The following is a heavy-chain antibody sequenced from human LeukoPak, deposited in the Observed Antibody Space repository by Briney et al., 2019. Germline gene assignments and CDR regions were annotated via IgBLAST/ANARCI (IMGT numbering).Heavy chain of an antibody. CDR3: ARDQEVVVTAILNAFDI. J-gene: IGHJ3*02. CDR1: GYTFTSYG. D-gene: IGHD2-21*02. CDR2: ISAYNGNT. V-gene: IGHV1-18*01. Sequence: ASVKVSCKASGYTFTSYGISWVRQAPGQGREWMGWISAYNGNTNYAQKLQGRVTMTTDTSTSTAYMELRSLRSDDTAVYYCARDQEVVVTAILNAFDIWGQGTMVTVSS.